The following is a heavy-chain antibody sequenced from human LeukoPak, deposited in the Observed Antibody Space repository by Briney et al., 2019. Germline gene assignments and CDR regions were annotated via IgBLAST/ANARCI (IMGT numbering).Heavy chain of an antibody. V-gene: IGHV1-2*02. CDR1: GYTFTGYY. CDR2: INPNSGGT. Sequence: ASVKVSRKASGYTFTGYYMLWVRQAPGQGLEWMGWINPNSGGTNYAQKFQGRVTMTRDTSISTAYMELSRLRSDDTAVYYCARLGYYDFWVPFDYYYGMDVWGQGTTVTVSS. CDR3: ARLGYYDFWVPFDYYYGMDV. D-gene: IGHD3-3*01. J-gene: IGHJ6*02.